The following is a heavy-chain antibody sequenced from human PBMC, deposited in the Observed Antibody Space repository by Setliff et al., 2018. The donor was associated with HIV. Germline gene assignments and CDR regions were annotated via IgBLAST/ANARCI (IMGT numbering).Heavy chain of an antibody. CDR3: AQAQTSVSGSYYQYLQH. V-gene: IGHV3-23*01. Sequence: PGGSLRLSCAASGFIFSSYAMSWVRQAPGKGLEWVSAISGSGANTYYADSVKGRFTISRDNSKNTLYLQMNSLRAEGTAVYYCAQAQTSVSGSYYQYLQHWGQGTLVTVSS. CDR2: ISGSGANT. J-gene: IGHJ1*01. CDR1: GFIFSSYA. D-gene: IGHD3-10*01.